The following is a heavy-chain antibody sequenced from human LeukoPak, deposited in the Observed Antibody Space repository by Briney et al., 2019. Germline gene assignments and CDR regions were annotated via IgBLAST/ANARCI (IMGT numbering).Heavy chain of an antibody. V-gene: IGHV3-23*01. D-gene: IGHD6-6*01. CDR1: GFTFSDDA. CDR2: INSGGAI. J-gene: IGHJ4*02. CDR3: AKRGSYSSSFTSTFGY. Sequence: GGSLRLSCAASGFTFSDDAMTWVRQAPGKGLGWVSTINSGGAINYADSVKGRFTISRDNPKNTLYLQMNSLRAEDTAVYYCAKRGSYSSSFTSTFGYWGQGTLVTVSS.